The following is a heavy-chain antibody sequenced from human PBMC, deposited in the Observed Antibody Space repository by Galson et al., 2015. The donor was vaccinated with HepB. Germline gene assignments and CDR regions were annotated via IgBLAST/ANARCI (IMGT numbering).Heavy chain of an antibody. CDR1: GFTFSSYA. Sequence: SLRLSCAASGFTFSSYAMSWVRQAPGKGLEWVSAISGSGGSTYYADSVKGRFTISGDNSKNTLYLQMNSLRAEDTAVYYCASMRLPAVAERVMTAPLWGQGTLVTVSS. CDR3: ASMRLPAVAERVMTAPL. CDR2: ISGSGGST. J-gene: IGHJ4*02. V-gene: IGHV3-23*01. D-gene: IGHD4-11*01.